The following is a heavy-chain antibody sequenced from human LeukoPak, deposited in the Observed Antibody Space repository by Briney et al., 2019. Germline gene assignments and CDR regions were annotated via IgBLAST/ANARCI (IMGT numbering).Heavy chain of an antibody. V-gene: IGHV3-15*01. Sequence: GRSLRPSCAASGFTFSNAWMSWVRQPPRKGLEWVGRIKSKTDGETTDYAAPVKGTFTISRDDSKNTLYLQMNSLKTEDTAVYYCTTSTTVTTACVYWGQGTLVTVSS. CDR3: TTSTTVTTACVY. CDR2: IKSKTDGETT. D-gene: IGHD4-17*01. CDR1: GFTFSNAW. J-gene: IGHJ4*02.